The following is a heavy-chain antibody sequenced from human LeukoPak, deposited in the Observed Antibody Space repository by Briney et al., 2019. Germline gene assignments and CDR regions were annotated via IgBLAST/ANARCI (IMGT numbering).Heavy chain of an antibody. J-gene: IGHJ3*02. V-gene: IGHV3-7*01. CDR1: GFTFSNYW. CDR2: IQEEGSEK. Sequence: GGSLRLSCAASGFTFSNYWMSWVRQAPGKGLEWVANIQEEGSEKYYVESVKGRFTISRDNTNNSLCLQMNSPRAEDTAVYYCAREGDAFDIWGQGTMVTVSS. CDR3: AREGDAFDI.